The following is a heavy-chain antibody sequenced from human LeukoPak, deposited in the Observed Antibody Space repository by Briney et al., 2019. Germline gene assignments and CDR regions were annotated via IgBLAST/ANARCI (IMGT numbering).Heavy chain of an antibody. D-gene: IGHD3-22*01. CDR3: ARDYYDSSGYPMGGAFDI. V-gene: IGHV1-46*01. CDR2: INPSGGST. Sequence: ASVKVSCKASGYTFTSYYMHWVRQAPGQGLEWMGIINPSGGSTSYAQKFQGRVTMTRDTSTSTVYMELSSPRSEDTAVYYCARDYYDSSGYPMGGAFDIWGQGTMVTVSS. J-gene: IGHJ3*02. CDR1: GYTFTSYY.